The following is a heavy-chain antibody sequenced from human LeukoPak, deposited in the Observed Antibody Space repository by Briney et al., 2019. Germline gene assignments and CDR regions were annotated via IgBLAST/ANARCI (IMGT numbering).Heavy chain of an antibody. D-gene: IGHD6-19*01. CDR3: ARDGVAGYSSGWYGNDAFDI. CDR2: INSDGSST. J-gene: IGHJ3*02. V-gene: IGHV3-74*01. CDR1: GFTFSSYW. Sequence: GGSLRLSCAASGFTFSSYWMHWVRQAPGKGLVWVSRINSDGSSTNYADSVKGRFTISRDNAKNTLYLQMNSLRAEDTAVYYCARDGVAGYSSGWYGNDAFDIWGQGTMVTVSS.